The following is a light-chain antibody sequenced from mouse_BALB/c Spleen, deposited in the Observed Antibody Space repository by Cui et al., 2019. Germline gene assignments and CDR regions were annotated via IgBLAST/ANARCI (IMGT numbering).Light chain of an antibody. CDR3: LQYDEFPLT. CDR2: RAN. CDR1: QDINSY. J-gene: IGKJ5*01. Sequence: DIKMTKSPSSMYASLGERVTITCKASQDINSYLSWFQQKPGKSPKTLIDRANRLADGVPSRFSGSGSGQDYSLTISSLEFEDLGIYYCLQYDEFPLTFGAGTKLELK. V-gene: IGKV14-111*01.